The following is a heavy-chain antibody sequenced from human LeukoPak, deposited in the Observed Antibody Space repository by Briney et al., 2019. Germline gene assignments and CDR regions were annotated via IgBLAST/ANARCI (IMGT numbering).Heavy chain of an antibody. D-gene: IGHD6-13*01. CDR1: GFTFSSYA. CDR2: ITGSGDTT. V-gene: IGHV3-23*01. Sequence: PGGSLRLSCAASGFTFSSYAVAWVRQAPGKGLEWVSGITGSGDTTFYADSVKGRFTISRDNSKNTLYLQMHSLRAEDTAVYYCVKDYSTIAADASSLFDYWGQAALVAVSS. J-gene: IGHJ4*02. CDR3: VKDYSTIAADASSLFDY.